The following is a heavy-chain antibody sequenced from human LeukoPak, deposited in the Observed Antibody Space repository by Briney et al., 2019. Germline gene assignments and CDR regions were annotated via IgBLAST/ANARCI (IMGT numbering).Heavy chain of an antibody. CDR1: GFTFSSYW. J-gene: IGHJ6*02. CDR3: ARYTLEYYYDSSGYYFTPYYYYGMDV. Sequence: QPGGSLRLSCAASGFTFSSYWMSWVRQAPGKGLEWVANIKRDGSEKYYVDSVKGRFTISRDNAKNSLYLQMNSLRAEDTAVYYCARYTLEYYYDSSGYYFTPYYYYGMDVWGQGTTVTVSS. V-gene: IGHV3-7*01. D-gene: IGHD3-22*01. CDR2: IKRDGSEK.